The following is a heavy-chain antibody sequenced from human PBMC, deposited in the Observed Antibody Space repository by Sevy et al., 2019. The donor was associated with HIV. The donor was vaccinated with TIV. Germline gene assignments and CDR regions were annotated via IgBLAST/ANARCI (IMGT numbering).Heavy chain of an antibody. J-gene: IGHJ5*02. CDR1: GFDFGDYS. CDR2: ISSRSDRI. CDR3: ASVAIVTPS. V-gene: IGHV3-48*01. D-gene: IGHD1-26*01. Sequence: GGSLRLSCAASGFDFGDYSMNWVRQAPGKGLEWVSYISSRSDRIYYAESVKGRLTIARDNAKNSLVLQMNSLRVEDTAVYYCASVAIVTPSWGQGTLVTVSS.